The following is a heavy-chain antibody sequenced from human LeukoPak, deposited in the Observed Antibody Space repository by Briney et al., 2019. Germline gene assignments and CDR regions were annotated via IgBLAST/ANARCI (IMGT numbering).Heavy chain of an antibody. CDR1: GGSISSYY. V-gene: IGHV4-59*01. J-gene: IGHJ3*02. CDR3: ARDRPRVGATNAFDI. Sequence: SETLSLTCTVSGGSISSYYWSWIRQPPGKGLEWIGYIYYSGSTNYNPSLKSRVTISVDTSKNQFSLKLSSVTAADTAVYYCARDRPRVGATNAFDIWGQGTMVTVSS. CDR2: IYYSGST. D-gene: IGHD1-26*01.